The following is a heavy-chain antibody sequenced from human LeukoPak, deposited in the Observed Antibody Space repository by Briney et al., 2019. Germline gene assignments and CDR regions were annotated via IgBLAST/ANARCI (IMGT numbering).Heavy chain of an antibody. V-gene: IGHV4-30-4*08. CDR2: IYYSGST. CDR1: GGSISSGDYY. Sequence: PSETLSLTCTVSGGSISSGDYYWSWIRQPPGKGLEWIGYIYYSGSTYYNPSLKSRVTISVDTSKNQFSLKLSSVTAADTAVYYCARGGGDYDGFDYWGQGTLVTVSS. D-gene: IGHD4-17*01. CDR3: ARGGGDYDGFDY. J-gene: IGHJ4*02.